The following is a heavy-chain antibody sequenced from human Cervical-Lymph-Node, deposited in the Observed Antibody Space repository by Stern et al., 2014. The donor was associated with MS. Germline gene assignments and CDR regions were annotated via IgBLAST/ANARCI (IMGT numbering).Heavy chain of an antibody. V-gene: IGHV3-15*01. CDR2: IKTTTDGGTT. CDR3: TTVLS. Sequence: EVQLVESGGGLVKPGGPLRLSCAASGITFSGTWMNWVRQAPGKGLEWVGRIKTTTDGGTTDYVAPVKGRFTISRDDSKNTVYLQMNSLKSEDTGIYYCTTVLSWGQGTLVTVSS. J-gene: IGHJ4*02. CDR1: GITFSGTW.